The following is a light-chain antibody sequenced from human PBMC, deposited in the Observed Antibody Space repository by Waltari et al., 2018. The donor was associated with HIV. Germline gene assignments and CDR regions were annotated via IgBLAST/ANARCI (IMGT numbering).Light chain of an antibody. CDR1: QSVSDY. V-gene: IGKV3-11*01. Sequence: VLTQSPATLSLSPGERATLSCTASQSVSDYLDWYQQKPGQAPRLLIYDASNRATGIPARFSGSGSGTDFTLTISSLEPEDFAVYYCQQRSNWRRSGLTFGGGTKVEIK. J-gene: IGKJ4*01. CDR2: DAS. CDR3: QQRSNWRRSGLT.